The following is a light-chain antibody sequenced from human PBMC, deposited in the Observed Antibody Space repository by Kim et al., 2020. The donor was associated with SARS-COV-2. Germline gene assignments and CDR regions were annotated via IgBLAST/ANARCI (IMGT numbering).Light chain of an antibody. V-gene: IGLV3-19*01. J-gene: IGLJ3*02. CDR1: SSRNCF. CDR2: GKY. CDR3: NSRGISGDHWV. Sequence: LERKVRLTCQGASSRNCFASWYQQKPRQVPLLGLYGKYNRPSGIPDRFSGSSSGGTASLTITVAQAEDEGDYYCNSRGISGDHWVFGGGTQLTVL.